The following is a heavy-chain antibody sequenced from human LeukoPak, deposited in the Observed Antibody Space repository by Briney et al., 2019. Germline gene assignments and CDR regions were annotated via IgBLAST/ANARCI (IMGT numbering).Heavy chain of an antibody. CDR3: ARGGAVAGTGGYYYGMDV. CDR2: ISAYNGNT. V-gene: IGHV1-18*01. J-gene: IGHJ6*02. Sequence: ASVKVSRKASGYTFTSYGISWVRQAPGQGLEWMGWISAYNGNTNYAQKLQGRVTMTTDTSTSTAYMELRSLRSDDTAVYYCARGGAVAGTGGYYYGMDVWGQGTTVTVSS. D-gene: IGHD6-19*01. CDR1: GYTFTSYG.